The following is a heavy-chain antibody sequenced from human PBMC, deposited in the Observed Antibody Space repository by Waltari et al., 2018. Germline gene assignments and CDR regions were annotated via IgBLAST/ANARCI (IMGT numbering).Heavy chain of an antibody. CDR3: ARGRIHYTSNWFDP. CDR1: NGSITSFF. CDR2: LYYTGST. J-gene: IGHJ5*02. Sequence: QVQLQESGPGQVKPSETLSLTCTVSNGSITSFFWNWIRQSPEKGLEWIGYLYYTGSTDYNPSLKSRVTISVDTAKNQFSLRLNSVTAADTGVYYCARGRIHYTSNWFDPWGQGTLVTVSS. D-gene: IGHD3-10*01. V-gene: IGHV4-59*01.